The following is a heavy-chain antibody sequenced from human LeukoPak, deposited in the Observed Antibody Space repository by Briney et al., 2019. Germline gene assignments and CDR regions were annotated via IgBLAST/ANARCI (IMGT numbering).Heavy chain of an antibody. Sequence: GGSLRLSCAASGFTFSSYSMNWVRQAPGKGLEWVSSISSSSTTIYYADSVKGRFTISRDNAKNSVYLQMNSLRAEDTAVYYCARLSGEYASSPLDYWGQGTLVTVSS. J-gene: IGHJ4*02. V-gene: IGHV3-21*04. CDR3: ARLSGEYASSPLDY. D-gene: IGHD3-16*01. CDR1: GFTFSSYS. CDR2: ISSSSTTI.